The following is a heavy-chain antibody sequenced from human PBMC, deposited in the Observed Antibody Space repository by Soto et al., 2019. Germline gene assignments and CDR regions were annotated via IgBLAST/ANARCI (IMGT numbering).Heavy chain of an antibody. V-gene: IGHV5-51*01. CDR3: ARDKSGSYWFDY. J-gene: IGHJ4*02. CDR2: IYPSDSDT. D-gene: IGHD3-22*01. CDR1: GCRFASYW. Sequence: PWVPLQVSCKGSGCRFASYWIAWVRQMPGKGLEWMGIIYPSDSDTRYSPSFQGRVTISADKSISTAYLQWSSLKASDSAMYYCARDKSGSYWFDYWGQGTLVTVSS.